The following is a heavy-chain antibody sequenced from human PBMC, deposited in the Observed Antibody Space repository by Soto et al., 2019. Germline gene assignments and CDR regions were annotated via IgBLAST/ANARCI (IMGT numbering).Heavy chain of an antibody. V-gene: IGHV4-38-2*02. J-gene: IGHJ3*02. CDR2: IYHSGRT. CDR3: ARESKYYYDSSGYSHAFDI. CDR1: DYSISSGYY. D-gene: IGHD3-22*01. Sequence: SETLSLTCAVSDYSISSGYYWGWIRQPPGKGLEWIGSIYHSGRTYYNPSLKSRVTISVDTSKNQFSLKLSSVTAADTAVYYCARESKYYYDSSGYSHAFDIWGQGTMVTVSS.